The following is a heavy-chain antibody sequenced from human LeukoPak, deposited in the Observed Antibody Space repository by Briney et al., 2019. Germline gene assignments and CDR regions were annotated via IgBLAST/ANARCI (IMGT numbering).Heavy chain of an antibody. CDR2: IYHSGST. J-gene: IGHJ3*02. D-gene: IGHD3-22*01. CDR1: GGSISSSSYY. Sequence: PSETLSLTCTVSGGSISSSSYYWGWIRQPPGKGLEWIGEIYHSGSTNYNPSLKSRVTISVDKSKNQFSLKLSSVTAADTAVYYCARIPKSYYDYDAFDIWGQGTMVTVSS. CDR3: ARIPKSYYDYDAFDI. V-gene: IGHV4-39*07.